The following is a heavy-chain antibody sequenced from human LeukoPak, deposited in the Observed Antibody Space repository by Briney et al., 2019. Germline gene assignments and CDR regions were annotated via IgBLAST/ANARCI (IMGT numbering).Heavy chain of an antibody. Sequence: SVKVSCKASGGTFSSYAISWVRQAPGQGLEWMGGIIPIFGTANYAQKFQGRVTITADKSTSTAYMELSSLRSEDTAVYYCARDCSGGSCAFDYWGQGTLVTVSS. CDR1: GGTFSSYA. D-gene: IGHD2-15*01. CDR3: ARDCSGGSCAFDY. V-gene: IGHV1-69*06. CDR2: IIPIFGTA. J-gene: IGHJ4*02.